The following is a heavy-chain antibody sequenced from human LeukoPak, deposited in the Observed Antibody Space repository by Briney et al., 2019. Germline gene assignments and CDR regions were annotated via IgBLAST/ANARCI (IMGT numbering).Heavy chain of an antibody. V-gene: IGHV3-30*04. J-gene: IGHJ4*02. Sequence: GGSLRLSCAASGFTFSSYAMHWVRQAPGKGLEWVAVISYDGSNKYYADSVKGRFTISRDNSKNTPYLQMNSLRAEDTAVYYCASPAAGTSGFDYWGQGTLVTVSS. CDR1: GFTFSSYA. CDR3: ASPAAGTSGFDY. D-gene: IGHD6-13*01. CDR2: ISYDGSNK.